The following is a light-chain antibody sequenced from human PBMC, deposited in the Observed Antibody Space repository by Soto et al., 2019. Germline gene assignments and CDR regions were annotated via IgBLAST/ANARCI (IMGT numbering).Light chain of an antibody. J-gene: IGKJ4*01. V-gene: IGKV1D-12*01. CDR3: QQTDDFPLT. Sequence: DIPMTQTPSSVSASVGDTVTITCRASQGIYSRLAWYQQKPGKAPEILIYATSTLQNGVPSRFSGSGFGTDCTLSISSLQPEDAASYFCQQTDDFPLTLGGGTKVDIK. CDR1: QGIYSR. CDR2: ATS.